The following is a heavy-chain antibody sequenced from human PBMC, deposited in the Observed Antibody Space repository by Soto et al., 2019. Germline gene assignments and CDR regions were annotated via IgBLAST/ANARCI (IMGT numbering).Heavy chain of an antibody. Sequence: ASVKVSCKTSGYIFTSYAMHWVRQAPGQRPVWMGWINAGNGNTKYAQNLLDRVTFTRDTSASTVYMELTSVRYDETAVYYCARGNIATADYWRQGTLVTVSS. CDR3: ARGNIATADY. J-gene: IGHJ4*02. CDR1: GYIFTSYA. D-gene: IGHD2-21*02. CDR2: INAGNGNT. V-gene: IGHV1-3*01.